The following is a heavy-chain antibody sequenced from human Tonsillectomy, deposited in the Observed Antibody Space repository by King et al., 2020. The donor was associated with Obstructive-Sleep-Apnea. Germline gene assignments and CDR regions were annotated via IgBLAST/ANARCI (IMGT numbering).Heavy chain of an antibody. CDR1: GFTFSSFG. CDR2: VSYDGSTK. V-gene: IGHV3-30*18. J-gene: IGHJ4*02. D-gene: IGHD2-15*01. CDR3: AKSVYCSDFSYYFDQ. Sequence: VQLVESGGGVVRPGRSLRLSCAASGFTFSSFGMHWVRQAPGKGLEWVALVSYDGSTKYFADSVKGRFTISRDNSKNTVYLQMNSLRAEDTALYYCAKSVYCSDFSYYFDQWGQGTLVTVPS.